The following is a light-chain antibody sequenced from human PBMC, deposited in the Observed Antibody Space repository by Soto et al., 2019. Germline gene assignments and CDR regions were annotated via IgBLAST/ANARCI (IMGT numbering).Light chain of an antibody. CDR1: SSDVGGYNY. CDR2: DVS. J-gene: IGLJ1*01. Sequence: QYALTQPASVSGSPGQSITISCTGTSSDVGGYNYVSWYQQYPGKAPKLMIYDVSNRPSGVSNRFSGSKSGNTASLTISGLQAEDEADYYCTSYTTSSTLVFGTGTKLTVL. V-gene: IGLV2-14*01. CDR3: TSYTTSSTLV.